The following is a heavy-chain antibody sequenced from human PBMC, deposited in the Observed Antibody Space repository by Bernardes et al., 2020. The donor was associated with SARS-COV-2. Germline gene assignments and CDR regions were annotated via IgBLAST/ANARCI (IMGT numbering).Heavy chain of an antibody. D-gene: IGHD5-12*01. J-gene: IGHJ4*02. V-gene: IGHV3-30*18. Sequence: GRSLRVSCAASGFSFSNYGMHWVLQAPGKGLEWLAVISDDGSNKYYADSVKGRFTISRDNSKKTLYLEVNSLTGEDTAVYYCAKDSRNTGYGTGDFWGQGTLVTVSS. CDR3: AKDSRNTGYGTGDF. CDR2: ISDDGSNK. CDR1: GFSFSNYG.